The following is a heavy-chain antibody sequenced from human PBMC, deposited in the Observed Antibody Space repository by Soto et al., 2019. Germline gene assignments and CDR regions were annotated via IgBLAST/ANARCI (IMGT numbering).Heavy chain of an antibody. V-gene: IGHV4-59*08. CDR3: ARRRGYETNFDY. Sequence: SETLSLTCTVSGGSISSYYWSWIRQPPGKGLEWIGYIYYSGSTNYNPSLKSRVTISVDTSKNQFSLKLSSVTAADTAVYYCARRRGYETNFDYWGQGTLVNVS. CDR1: GGSISSYY. J-gene: IGHJ4*02. D-gene: IGHD5-12*01. CDR2: IYYSGST.